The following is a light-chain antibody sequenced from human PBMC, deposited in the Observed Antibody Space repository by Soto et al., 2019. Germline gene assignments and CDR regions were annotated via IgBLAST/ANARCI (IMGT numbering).Light chain of an antibody. Sequence: EIVLTQSPGTLSLSPVEGATPSCRASQSVRYNYLAWYQQKPGQAPRLLIYGVSTRATGIPDRFSGSGSGTDFTLTISRLDPEDFAVYYCQQYGTSPRTFGQGTKVDIK. CDR1: QSVRYNY. CDR3: QQYGTSPRT. J-gene: IGKJ1*01. V-gene: IGKV3-20*01. CDR2: GVS.